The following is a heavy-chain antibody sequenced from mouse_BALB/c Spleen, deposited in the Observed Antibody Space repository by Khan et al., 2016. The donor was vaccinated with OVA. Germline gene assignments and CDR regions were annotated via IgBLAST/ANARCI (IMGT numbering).Heavy chain of an antibody. CDR1: GYSITSDYA. CDR2: ISYSGRT. J-gene: IGHJ2*01. D-gene: IGHD1-1*01. V-gene: IGHV3-2*02. CDR3: ARSVTMTTVVATDFDY. Sequence: EVQLQESGPGLVKPSQSLSLTCTVTGYSITSDYAWNWIRQFPGNKLEWMGYISYSGRTSYNPSLKSRISITRATSKNQFFLHLNSVTTEDTAPNCCARSVTMTTVVATDFDYWGQGTTLTVSS.